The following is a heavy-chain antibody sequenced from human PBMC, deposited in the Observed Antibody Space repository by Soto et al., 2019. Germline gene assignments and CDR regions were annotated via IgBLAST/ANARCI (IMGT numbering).Heavy chain of an antibody. V-gene: IGHV4-34*01. CDR3: ARDNITGLFDY. CDR2: INHSGST. CDR1: GGSFSGYY. Sequence: QVQLQQWGAGLLKPSETLSLTCAVYGGSFSGYYWTWIRQPPGTGLGWIGEINHSGSTNYNPSLKSRVTISVDTSKNQFPLKLSSVTAADTAVYYCARDNITGLFDYWGQGTLVTVSS. J-gene: IGHJ4*02. D-gene: IGHD2-8*02.